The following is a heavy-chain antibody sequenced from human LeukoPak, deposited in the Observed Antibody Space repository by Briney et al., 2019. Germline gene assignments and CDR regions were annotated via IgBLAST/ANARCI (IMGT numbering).Heavy chain of an antibody. J-gene: IGHJ4*02. CDR2: ISYDGSNK. Sequence: GRSLRLSCAASGFTLSSYAMHWVRQAPGKGLEWVAVISYDGSNKYYADSVKGRFTISRDNSKNTLYLQMNSLRAEDTAVYYCARGRSGYYYPNWGQGTLVTVSS. CDR3: ARGRSGYYYPN. CDR1: GFTLSSYA. V-gene: IGHV3-30-3*01. D-gene: IGHD3-22*01.